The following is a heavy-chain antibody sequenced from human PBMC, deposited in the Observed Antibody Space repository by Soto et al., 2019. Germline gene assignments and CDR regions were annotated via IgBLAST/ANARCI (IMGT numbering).Heavy chain of an antibody. CDR2: INPSGRT. D-gene: IGHD4-17*01. J-gene: IGHJ4*02. CDR3: AGPRPKVTTFDY. V-gene: IGHV4-34*01. Sequence: SETLSLTCAVYGGSFNGYYWNWIRQPPGKGLEWIGEINPSGRTNYNPSLKSRVSISVDTSKNQFSLRLSSVTAADTAVYYCAGPRPKVTTFDYWGQGTLVTVSS. CDR1: GGSFNGYY.